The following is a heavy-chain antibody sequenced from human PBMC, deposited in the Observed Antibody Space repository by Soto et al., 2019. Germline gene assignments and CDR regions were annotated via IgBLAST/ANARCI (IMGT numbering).Heavy chain of an antibody. J-gene: IGHJ5*02. CDR1: GFTFIEYS. D-gene: IGHD3-9*01. Sequence: GGSLRLSCSASGFTFIEYSMHWVRHAPGKGLQYVSTISSDGDITYYADSVKGRFTISRDNSKNTLYLQMNSLRPEDTAVYYCVKVSTFYDILTGYYSTNFFDPWGQGTLVTVSS. V-gene: IGHV3-64D*06. CDR2: ISSDGDIT. CDR3: VKVSTFYDILTGYYSTNFFDP.